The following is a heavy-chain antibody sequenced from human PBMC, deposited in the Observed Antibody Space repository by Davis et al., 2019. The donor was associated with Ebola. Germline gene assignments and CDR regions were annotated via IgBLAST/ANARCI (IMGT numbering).Heavy chain of an antibody. V-gene: IGHV3-74*01. D-gene: IGHD2-15*01. Sequence: GESLKISCAASGFTFSSYWIHWVRQAPGKGLVWVSRINTDGSRTRDADSVKGRFTISRDNAKNTLYLQMNSLRAEDTAVHYCARVLSYCSGGSCPGGSDHWGQGTLVTVSS. CDR3: ARVLSYCSGGSCPGGSDH. J-gene: IGHJ4*02. CDR1: GFTFSSYW. CDR2: INTDGSRT.